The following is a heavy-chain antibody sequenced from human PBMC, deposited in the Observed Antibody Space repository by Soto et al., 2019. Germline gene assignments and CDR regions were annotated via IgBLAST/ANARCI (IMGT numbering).Heavy chain of an antibody. J-gene: IGHJ4*02. V-gene: IGHV4-39*01. Sequence: SETLSLTCTVSGGSISSSSYYWGWIRQPPGKGLEWIGGIYYSGSTYYNPSLKSRVTISVDTSKNQFSLKLSSVTAADTAVYYCARAKARDGGSYSLRGYYFDYWGQGTLVTVSS. CDR1: GGSISSSSYY. CDR2: IYYSGST. D-gene: IGHD3-10*01. CDR3: ARAKARDGGSYSLRGYYFDY.